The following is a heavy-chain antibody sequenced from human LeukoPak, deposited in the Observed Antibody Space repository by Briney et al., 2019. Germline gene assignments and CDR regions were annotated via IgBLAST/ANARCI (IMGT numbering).Heavy chain of an antibody. CDR3: ARQLGSGWYLVGNWFDP. V-gene: IGHV4-59*08. CDR1: GGSISSDY. Sequence: SETLSLTCTVSGGSISSDYWSWIRQPPGKGLEWIGYIYYSGSTNYNPSLKSRVTISVDTSKNQFSLKLSSVTAADTAVYYCARQLGSGWYLVGNWFDPWGQGTLVTVSS. CDR2: IYYSGST. D-gene: IGHD6-19*01. J-gene: IGHJ5*02.